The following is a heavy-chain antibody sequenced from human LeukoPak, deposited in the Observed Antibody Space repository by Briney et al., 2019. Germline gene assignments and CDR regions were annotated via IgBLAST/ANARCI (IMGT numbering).Heavy chain of an antibody. CDR3: ARSVVVVAATTSFVFDY. Sequence: PGGSLRLSCAASGFTFSSYEMNWVRQAPGKGLEWVSYISSSGSTIYYADSVKGRFTISRDNAKNSLYLQMNSLRAEDTAVYYCARSVVVVAATTSFVFDYWGQGTLVTVSS. V-gene: IGHV3-48*03. CDR1: GFTFSSYE. J-gene: IGHJ4*02. CDR2: ISSSGSTI. D-gene: IGHD2-15*01.